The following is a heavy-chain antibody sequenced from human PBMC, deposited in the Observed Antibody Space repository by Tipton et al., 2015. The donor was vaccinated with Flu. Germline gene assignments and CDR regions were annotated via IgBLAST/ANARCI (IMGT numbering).Heavy chain of an antibody. CDR2: IYYSGST. CDR3: ARDDSGFNDY. Sequence: TLSLTCTVSGGSISSYYWSWIRQSPGKGLEWIGYIYYSGSTNYNPSLKSRVTISVDTSKNQFSLKLSSVTAADTAVYYCARDDSGFNDYWGPGTLVTVSS. D-gene: IGHD3-22*01. CDR1: GGSISSYY. J-gene: IGHJ4*02. V-gene: IGHV4-59*12.